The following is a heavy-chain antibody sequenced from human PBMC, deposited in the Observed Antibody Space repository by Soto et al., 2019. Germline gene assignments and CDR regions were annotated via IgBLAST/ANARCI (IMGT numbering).Heavy chain of an antibody. V-gene: IGHV3-30-3*01. CDR1: GFTFSSSA. CDR2: ISYDGSNK. CDR3: ARDNRDLRFLEWSYYFDY. J-gene: IGHJ4*02. D-gene: IGHD3-3*01. Sequence: QVQLVESGGGVVQPGRSLRLSCAASGFTFSSSAMHWVRQAPGKGLEWVAVISYDGSNKYYADSVKGRFTISRDKSKNTLYLQMNSLRAEDTAVYDCARDNRDLRFLEWSYYFDYWGQGTLVTVSS.